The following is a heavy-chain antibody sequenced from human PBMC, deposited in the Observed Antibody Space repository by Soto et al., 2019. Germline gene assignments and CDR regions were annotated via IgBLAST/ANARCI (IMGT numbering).Heavy chain of an antibody. CDR3: ARGGASVTTPFDY. CDR2: ISSSGSTI. V-gene: IGHV3-11*01. D-gene: IGHD4-17*01. J-gene: IGHJ4*02. CDR1: GFAFSDPY. Sequence: QVQLVESGGGLVKPGGSLRLSCAASGFAFSDPYMSWIRQAPGKGLEWISYISSSGSTIYYADSVKGRFTISRDNAKKSLYLQMDSLTADDTAVYYCARGGASVTTPFDYWCQGTQVTVSS.